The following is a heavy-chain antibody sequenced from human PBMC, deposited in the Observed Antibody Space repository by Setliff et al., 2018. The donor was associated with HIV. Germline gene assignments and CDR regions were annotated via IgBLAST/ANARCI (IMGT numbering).Heavy chain of an antibody. V-gene: IGHV4-34*01. CDR2: INHSGGT. CDR3: ARRAEDYYDTSGNYYGYYFDY. J-gene: IGHJ4*02. Sequence: SETLSLTCAVSGGSFSGYYWNWIRQPPGRGLEWIGEINHSGGTNYNPSLKSRVTISVDTSKTQFSLKLSSVTAADTAVYYCARRAEDYYDTSGNYYGYYFDYWGQGTLVTVSS. CDR1: GGSFSGYY. D-gene: IGHD3-22*01.